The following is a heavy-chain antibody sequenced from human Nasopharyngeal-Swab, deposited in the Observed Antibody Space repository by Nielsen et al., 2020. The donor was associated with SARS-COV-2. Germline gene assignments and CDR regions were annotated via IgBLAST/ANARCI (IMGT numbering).Heavy chain of an antibody. CDR2: IYYSGST. J-gene: IGHJ5*02. V-gene: IGHV4-59*01. CDR3: AREKTHYDSSGYYYLWFDP. D-gene: IGHD3-22*01. Sequence: WLRQPPGKGLEWIGYIYYSGSTNYNPSLKSRVTISVDTSKNQFSLKLSSVTAADTAVYYCAREKTHYDSSGYYYLWFDPWGQGTLVTVSS.